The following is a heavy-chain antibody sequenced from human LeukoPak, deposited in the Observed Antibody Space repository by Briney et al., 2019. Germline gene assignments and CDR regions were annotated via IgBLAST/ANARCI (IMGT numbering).Heavy chain of an antibody. J-gene: IGHJ4*02. V-gene: IGHV3-53*01. CDR3: ARNLRLEYYFDY. CDR2: IYSGGGA. CDR1: GFTVSSDV. Sequence: PGGSLRLSCAASGFTVSSDVMSWVRQAPGKGLEWVSIIYSGGGAYYAGSVKGRFTISRDNSKNTLYLQMTSLRVEDTAVYYCARNLRLEYYFDYWGQGTLVTVSS.